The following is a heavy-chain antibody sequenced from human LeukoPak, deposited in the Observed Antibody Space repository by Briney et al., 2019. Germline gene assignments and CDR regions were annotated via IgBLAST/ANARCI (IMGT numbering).Heavy chain of an antibody. CDR1: GGSFSGYY. V-gene: IGHV4-34*01. Sequence: SETLSLTCAVYGGSFSGYYWSWIRQTPGKGLEWIGEINHSGSTNYNPSLKSRVTISVDTSKNQFSLKLSSVTAADTAVYYCASSMVRAPIDYWGQGTLVTVSS. CDR2: INHSGST. D-gene: IGHD3-10*01. J-gene: IGHJ4*02. CDR3: ASSMVRAPIDY.